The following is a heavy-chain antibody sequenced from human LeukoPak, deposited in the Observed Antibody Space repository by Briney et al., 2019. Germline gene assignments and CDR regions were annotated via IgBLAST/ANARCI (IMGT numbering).Heavy chain of an antibody. D-gene: IGHD1-26*01. CDR3: ARREKVGTTIGY. CDR2: ISGSGHNT. CDR1: GFTFSNYA. J-gene: IGHJ4*02. Sequence: GGSLRLSCAASGFTFSNYAMAWVRQAPGKGLEWVSAISGSGHNTYYADSVKGRFTISRDNSKNTLYLQMNSLRAEDTAVYYCARREKVGTTIGYWGQGTLVTVSS. V-gene: IGHV3-23*01.